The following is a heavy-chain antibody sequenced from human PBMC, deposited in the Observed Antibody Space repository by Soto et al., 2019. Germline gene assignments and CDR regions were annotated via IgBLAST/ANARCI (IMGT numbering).Heavy chain of an antibody. Sequence: PSETLSLTCTVSDGSISTYYWGWIRQPPGKGLEWIGDIYYSGNTNYNPSLKSRVTISVDTSKNQFSLKLSAVTAADTAVYYCARVGDVSGYYRNFDYWGQGTLVTVSS. D-gene: IGHD3-22*01. CDR3: ARVGDVSGYYRNFDY. J-gene: IGHJ4*02. CDR2: IYYSGNT. CDR1: DGSISTYY. V-gene: IGHV4-59*01.